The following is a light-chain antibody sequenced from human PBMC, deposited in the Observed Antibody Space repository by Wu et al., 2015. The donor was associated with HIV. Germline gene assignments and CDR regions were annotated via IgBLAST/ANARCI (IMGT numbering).Light chain of an antibody. CDR2: DAS. CDR1: QSVSSGY. Sequence: EIVLTQSPATLSLSPGERATLSCGASQSVSSGYLAWYQQKPGLAPRLLIYDASSRATGIPDRFSGSGSGTDFTLTISRLEPEDYAVYYCQQYVSSPPTFGGGTKVE. CDR3: QQYVSSPPT. V-gene: IGKV3D-20*01. J-gene: IGKJ4*01.